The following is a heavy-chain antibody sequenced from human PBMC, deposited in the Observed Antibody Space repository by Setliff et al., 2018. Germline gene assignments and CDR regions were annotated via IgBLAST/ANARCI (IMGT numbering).Heavy chain of an antibody. CDR1: GYNFAESI. CDR3: LRLVRYCTTIACHRTLGEEV. Sequence: ASVKVSCKASGYNFAESIVSWVRQAPGQGLEWMGWISAYNGHTYSAQKFQTRVTLTTDTSTNMAYMELRGLRSDDTAIYYCLRLVRYCTTIACHRTLGEEVWGQGTLVTVSS. V-gene: IGHV1-18*01. D-gene: IGHD2-8*01. CDR2: ISAYNGHT. J-gene: IGHJ4*02.